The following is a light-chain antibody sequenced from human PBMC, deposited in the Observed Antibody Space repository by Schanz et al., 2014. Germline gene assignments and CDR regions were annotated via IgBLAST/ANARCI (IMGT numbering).Light chain of an antibody. CDR2: GAS. CDR1: QNVDSVY. V-gene: IGKV3-15*01. Sequence: ENVLTQSPGTLSLSPGERAALSCRASQNVDSVYLAWYQQKPGQAPRLLIYGASTRATGIPARFSGSGSGTEFTRTISSLQSEDFAVYYCQQYNNWPPWTFGQGTKVEIK. CDR3: QQYNNWPPWT. J-gene: IGKJ1*01.